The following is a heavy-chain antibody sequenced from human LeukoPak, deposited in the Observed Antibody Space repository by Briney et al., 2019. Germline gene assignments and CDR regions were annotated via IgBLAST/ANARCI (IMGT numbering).Heavy chain of an antibody. J-gene: IGHJ4*02. D-gene: IGHD4-23*01. CDR1: GFTFSNAW. Sequence: GGSLRLSCAASGFTFSNAWMSWVRQAPGKGLEWVGRIKSKTDGGTTDYAAPVKGRFTISRDDSKNTLYLQMNSLKTEDTAVYYCTTEENYGGNPRNTYFDYWGQGTLVTVSS. CDR3: TTEENYGGNPRNTYFDY. V-gene: IGHV3-15*01. CDR2: IKSKTDGGTT.